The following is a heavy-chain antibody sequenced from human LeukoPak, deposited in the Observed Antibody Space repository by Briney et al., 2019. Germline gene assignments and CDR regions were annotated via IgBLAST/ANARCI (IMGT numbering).Heavy chain of an antibody. Sequence: GGSLRLSCAASGFTFSSYWMNWARQAPGKGLEWVAVISNDATKKYYADSVKGRSTISRDNSENTLYLQMNSLRAEDTAVYYCAKDMNTVTTTFDYWGQGTLVTVSS. V-gene: IGHV3-30*18. CDR2: ISNDATKK. CDR3: AKDMNTVTTTFDY. D-gene: IGHD4-17*01. CDR1: GFTFSSYW. J-gene: IGHJ4*02.